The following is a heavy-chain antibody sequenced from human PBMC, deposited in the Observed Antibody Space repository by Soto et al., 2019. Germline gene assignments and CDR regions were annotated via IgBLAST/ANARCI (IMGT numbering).Heavy chain of an antibody. CDR2: IYSGGST. Sequence: GGSLXLSCAASGFXVSSNYMSWVRQAPGKGLEWVSVIYSGGSTYYADSVKGRFTISRHDSKNTLYLQMNSLRAEDTAVYYCARVGRFLEWSSYMDVWGKGTTVTLSS. CDR3: ARVGRFLEWSSYMDV. D-gene: IGHD3-3*01. J-gene: IGHJ6*03. V-gene: IGHV3-53*04. CDR1: GFXVSSNY.